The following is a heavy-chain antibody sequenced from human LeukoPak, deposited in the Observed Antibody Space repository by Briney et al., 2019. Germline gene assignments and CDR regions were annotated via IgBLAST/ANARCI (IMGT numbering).Heavy chain of an antibody. CDR1: GFTFSSYW. J-gene: IGHJ4*02. V-gene: IGHV3-7*03. Sequence: PGGSLRLSCAASGFTFSSYWMNWARQAPGKGLEWVASINHNGNVNYYVDSVKGRFTISRDNAKTSLYLQMNSLRAEDTAVYYCAKDSRYCSIDSGYWDYWGKGTLVTVSP. CDR3: AKDSRYCSIDSGYWDY. D-gene: IGHD2-2*01. CDR2: INHNGNVN.